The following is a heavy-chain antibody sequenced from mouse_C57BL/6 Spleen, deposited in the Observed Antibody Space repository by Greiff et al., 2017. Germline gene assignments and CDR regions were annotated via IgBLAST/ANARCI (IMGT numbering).Heavy chain of an antibody. D-gene: IGHD1-1*01. CDR1: GYTFTDYN. CDR2: INPNNGGT. J-gene: IGHJ1*03. V-gene: IGHV1-22*01. Sequence: VQLQHSGPELVKPGASVKMSCKASGYTFTDYNMHWVKQSHGKSLEWIGYINPNNGGTSYNQKFKGKATLTVNKSSSTAYMELRSLTSEDSAVYYCARNYGSSLWYFDVWGTGTTVTVSS. CDR3: ARNYGSSLWYFDV.